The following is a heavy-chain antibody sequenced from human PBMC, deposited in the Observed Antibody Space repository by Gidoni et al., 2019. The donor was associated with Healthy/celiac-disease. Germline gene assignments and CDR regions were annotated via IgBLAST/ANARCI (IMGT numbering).Heavy chain of an antibody. D-gene: IGHD3-9*01. J-gene: IGHJ6*02. CDR2: ISSSSSYI. V-gene: IGHV3-21*01. CDR3: ARAVDYDILTGYYHDGMDV. Sequence: EVQLVESGGGLVKPGGSLRLSCAASGFTFSSYSMNWVRQAPGKGLEWVSSISSSSSYIYYADSVKGRFTISRDNAKNSLYLQMNSLRAEDTAVYYCARAVDYDILTGYYHDGMDVWGQGTTVTVSS. CDR1: GFTFSSYS.